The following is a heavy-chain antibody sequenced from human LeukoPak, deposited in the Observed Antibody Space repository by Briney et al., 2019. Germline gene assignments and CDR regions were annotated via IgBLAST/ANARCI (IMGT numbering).Heavy chain of an antibody. V-gene: IGHV3-74*01. Sequence: GASLKISCAASGFTFSSYWIHWVRQAPGKRLVWVSGINTDGRSTVYADSVKGRFTISRDNAKNTLYLQMNSLRGEDTAVYYCALDFQFRAPWGQGTLVTVSS. CDR3: ALDFQFRAP. CDR2: INTDGRST. CDR1: GFTFSSYW. J-gene: IGHJ5*02. D-gene: IGHD2-21*01.